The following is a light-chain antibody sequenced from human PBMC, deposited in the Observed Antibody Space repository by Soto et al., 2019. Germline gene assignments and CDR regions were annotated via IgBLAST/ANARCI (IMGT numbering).Light chain of an antibody. CDR1: QSITNN. V-gene: IGKV3-15*01. Sequence: EILMTQSPATLSVPPGERATLSCRASQSITNNLAWYQHKPGQAPRLLIYRASARATDIPARFSGSGSGTEFTLTINSLQSEDFAVYYCQQYNQWPGTFGPGTKVDIK. J-gene: IGKJ3*01. CDR2: RAS. CDR3: QQYNQWPGT.